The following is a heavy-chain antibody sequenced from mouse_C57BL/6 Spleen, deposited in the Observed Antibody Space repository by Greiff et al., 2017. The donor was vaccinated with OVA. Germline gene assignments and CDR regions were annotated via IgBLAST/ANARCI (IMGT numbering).Heavy chain of an antibody. J-gene: IGHJ1*03. V-gene: IGHV1-50*01. CDR3: ARFWDGGYFDV. Sequence: VQLQQPGAELVKPGASVKLSCKASGFTFTSYWMQWVKQRPGQGLEWIGEIDPSDSYTNYNQKFKGKATLTVDTSSSTAYMQLSSLTSEVSAVYYCARFWDGGYFDVWGTGTTVTVSS. D-gene: IGHD4-1*01. CDR2: IDPSDSYT. CDR1: GFTFTSYW.